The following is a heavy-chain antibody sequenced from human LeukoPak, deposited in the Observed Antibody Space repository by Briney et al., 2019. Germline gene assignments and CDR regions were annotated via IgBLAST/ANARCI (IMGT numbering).Heavy chain of an antibody. CDR3: AREDYGAHGY. CDR2: INAHNGNT. J-gene: IGHJ4*02. CDR1: GYTFSRFG. D-gene: IGHD4-17*01. V-gene: IGHV1-18*01. Sequence: ASVKVSCKASGYTFSRFGISWVRQAPGQGLEWMGWINAHNGNTNYAQNVQGRVTMTTDTSTSTAYMELRSLRSDDTAVYCCAREDYGAHGYWGQGTLVTVSS.